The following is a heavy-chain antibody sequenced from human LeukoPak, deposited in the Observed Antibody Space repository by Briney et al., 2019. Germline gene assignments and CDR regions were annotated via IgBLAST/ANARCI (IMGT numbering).Heavy chain of an antibody. J-gene: IGHJ6*04. D-gene: IGHD3-10*02. CDR2: ISSSGSTI. V-gene: IGHV3-48*03. Sequence: PGGSLRLSCAASGFTFSSYEMNWVRQAPGKGLGWVSYISSSGSTIYYVDSVKGRFTISRDNAKNSLYLQMNSLRAEDTAVYYCAELGITMIGGVWGKGTTVTISS. CDR1: GFTFSSYE. CDR3: AELGITMIGGV.